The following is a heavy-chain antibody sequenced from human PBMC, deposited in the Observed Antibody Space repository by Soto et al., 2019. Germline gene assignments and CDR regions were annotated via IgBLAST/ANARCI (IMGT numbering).Heavy chain of an antibody. V-gene: IGHV1-8*01. D-gene: IGHD3-3*01. J-gene: IGHJ5*02. CDR2: MNPNSGNT. CDR1: GYTFTSYY. Sequence: QVQLVPSGAEVKKPGASVKVSCKASGYTFTSYYINWVRQATGQGLEWMGWMNPNSGNTAYAQKSQGRVTMTRNTSISTAYLELSSLRSEDTAVYYCARGHGFLEWSGWFDPWGQGTLVTVSS. CDR3: ARGHGFLEWSGWFDP.